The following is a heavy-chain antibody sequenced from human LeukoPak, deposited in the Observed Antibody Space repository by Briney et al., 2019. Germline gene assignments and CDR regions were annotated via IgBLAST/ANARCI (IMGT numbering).Heavy chain of an antibody. V-gene: IGHV1-2*06. Sequence: ASVKVSCKASGYTFTCYYMHWVRQAPGQGLEWMGRINPNSGGTNYAQKFQGRVTMTRDTSISTAYMELSRLRSDDTAVYYCARIWGGFNGDTDFDYWGQGTLVTVSS. D-gene: IGHD4-17*01. CDR2: INPNSGGT. CDR3: ARIWGGFNGDTDFDY. CDR1: GYTFTCYY. J-gene: IGHJ4*02.